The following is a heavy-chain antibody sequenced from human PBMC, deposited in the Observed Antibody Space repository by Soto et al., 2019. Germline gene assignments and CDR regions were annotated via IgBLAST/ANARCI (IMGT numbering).Heavy chain of an antibody. CDR3: ARGIRSIAARRGPVDYYYYMDV. V-gene: IGHV1-8*01. J-gene: IGHJ6*03. CDR2: MNPNSGNT. Sequence: VQLVQSGAEVKKPGASVKVSCKASGYTFTSYDINWVRQATGQGLEWMGWMNPNSGNTGYAQKFQGRVTMTRNTSISTAYMELSSLRSEDTAVYYCARGIRSIAARRGPVDYYYYMDVWGKGTTVTVSS. D-gene: IGHD6-6*01. CDR1: GYTFTSYD.